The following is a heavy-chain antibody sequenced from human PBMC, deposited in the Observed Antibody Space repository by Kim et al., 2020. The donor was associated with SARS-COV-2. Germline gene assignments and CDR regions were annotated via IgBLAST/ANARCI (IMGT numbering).Heavy chain of an antibody. CDR2: ISRSGGST. Sequence: GGSLRLSCAASGFTFSSYAMSWVRQAPGKGLEWVSAISRSGGSTYYADSVKGRFTISRDNSKNTLYLQMNSLRAEDTAVYYCAKRDGDPGEIDYWGQGTLVAVSS. V-gene: IGHV3-23*01. CDR3: AKRDGDPGEIDY. D-gene: IGHD3-16*01. CDR1: GFTFSSYA. J-gene: IGHJ4*02.